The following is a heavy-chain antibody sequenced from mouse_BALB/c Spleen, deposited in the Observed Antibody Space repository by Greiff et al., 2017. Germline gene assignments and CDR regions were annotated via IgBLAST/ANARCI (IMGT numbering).Heavy chain of an antibody. CDR1: GYAFSSSW. Sequence: VQLQQSGPELVKPGASVKISCKASGYAFSSSWMNWVKQRPGQGLEWIGRIYPGDGDTNYNGKFKGKATLTADKSSSTAYMQLSSLTSVDSAVYFSARYGNWDDYWGQGTTLTVSS. CDR2: IYPGDGDT. CDR3: ARYGNWDDY. D-gene: IGHD4-1*01. V-gene: IGHV1-82*01. J-gene: IGHJ2*01.